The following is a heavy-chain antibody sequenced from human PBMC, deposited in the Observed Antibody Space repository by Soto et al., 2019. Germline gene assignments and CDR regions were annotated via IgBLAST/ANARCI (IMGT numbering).Heavy chain of an antibody. V-gene: IGHV3-30*18. Sequence: QVQLVESGGGVVQPGRSLRLSCAASGFTFSSYGMHWVRQAPGKGLEWVAVISYDGSNKYYADSVKGRFTISRDNSKNTLYLQMNSLRAKDTAVYYCAKQPYYGDYPGIDPWGQGTLVTVSS. CDR3: AKQPYYGDYPGIDP. D-gene: IGHD4-17*01. CDR2: ISYDGSNK. J-gene: IGHJ5*02. CDR1: GFTFSSYG.